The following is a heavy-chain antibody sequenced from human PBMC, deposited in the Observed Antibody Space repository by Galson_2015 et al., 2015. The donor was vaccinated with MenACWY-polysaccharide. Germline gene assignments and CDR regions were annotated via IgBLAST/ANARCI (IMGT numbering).Heavy chain of an antibody. Sequence: SVKVSCKASGGTFKSQGIDWVRQAPGQGLEWMGGIIPIFATANYAQKFRGRVTITADESTNTAYIEVSSLRSEDTAVYYCARPRPEYFGTGSHYNALDFWGQGTLVTVSS. D-gene: IGHD3-10*01. CDR2: IIPIFATA. CDR3: ARPRPEYFGTGSHYNALDF. CDR1: GGTFKSQG. J-gene: IGHJ4*02. V-gene: IGHV1-69*13.